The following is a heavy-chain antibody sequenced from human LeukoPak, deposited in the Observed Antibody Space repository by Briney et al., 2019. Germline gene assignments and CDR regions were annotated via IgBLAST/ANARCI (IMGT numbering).Heavy chain of an antibody. CDR2: IYYSGNT. D-gene: IGHD6-19*01. Sequence: SETLSLTCTVSGGSISSSSYYWGWIRQPPGKGLEWIGNIYYSGNTYYNPSLKSRVTISVDTSRNQFSLKLSSVTAADTAVYYCARLAYSSGWTFDYWGQGTLVTVSS. CDR3: ARLAYSSGWTFDY. J-gene: IGHJ4*02. CDR1: GGSISSSSYY. V-gene: IGHV4-39*01.